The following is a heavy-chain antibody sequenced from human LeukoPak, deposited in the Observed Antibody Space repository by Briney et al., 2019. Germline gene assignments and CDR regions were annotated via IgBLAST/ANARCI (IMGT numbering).Heavy chain of an antibody. J-gene: IGHJ4*02. D-gene: IGHD5-18*01. CDR1: RYTFTSYY. V-gene: IGHV1-46*01. Sequence: EASVKVSCKASRYTFTSYYMHWVRQAPGQGLEWMGIINPSGGSTSYAQKFQGRVTMTRYTSTSTVYMELSNLRSEDTAVYFCASLVRGSRGYSYGYFDYWGQGTLVTVSS. CDR2: INPSGGST. CDR3: ASLVRGSRGYSYGYFDY.